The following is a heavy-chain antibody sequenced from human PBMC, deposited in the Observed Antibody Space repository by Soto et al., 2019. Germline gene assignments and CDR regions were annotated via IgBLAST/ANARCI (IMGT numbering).Heavy chain of an antibody. CDR2: ISSSSSYI. CDR1: GFTFSSYR. V-gene: IGHV3-21*01. CDR3: ARDFSAAAGTIFYYYYGMDV. Sequence: LRLSCAASGFTFSSYRMNWVRQAPGKGLEWVSSISSSSSYIYYEDSVKGRFTISRDNAKNSLYLQMNSLRAEDTAVYYCARDFSAAAGTIFYYYYGMDVWGQGTTVTVSS. J-gene: IGHJ6*02. D-gene: IGHD6-13*01.